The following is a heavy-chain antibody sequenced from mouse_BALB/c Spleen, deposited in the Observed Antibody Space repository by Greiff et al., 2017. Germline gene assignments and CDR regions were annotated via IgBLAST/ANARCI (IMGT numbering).Heavy chain of an antibody. CDR2: IYPGDGDT. D-gene: IGHD1-1*02. CDR1: GYAFSSYW. Sequence: QVQLKESGAELVRPGSSVKISCKASGYAFSSYWMNWVKQRPGQGLEWIGQIYPGDGDTNYNGKFKGKATLTADKSSSTAYMQLSSLTSEDSAVYFCARRGGTWFAYWGQGTLVTVSA. CDR3: ARRGGTWFAY. J-gene: IGHJ3*01. V-gene: IGHV1-80*01.